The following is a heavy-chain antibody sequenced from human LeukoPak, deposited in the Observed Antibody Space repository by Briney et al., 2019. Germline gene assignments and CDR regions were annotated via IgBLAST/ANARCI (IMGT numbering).Heavy chain of an antibody. CDR3: ATSPRLLPTEYFQH. V-gene: IGHV1-24*01. CDR1: GYTLTELS. J-gene: IGHJ1*01. CDR2: FDPEDGET. D-gene: IGHD2-21*02. Sequence: ASVKVSCKVSGYTLTELSMHWVRQAPGKGLEWMGGFDPEDGETIYAQKFQGSVTMTEDTSTDTAYMELSSLRSEDTAVYYCATSPRLLPTEYFQHWGQGTLVTVSS.